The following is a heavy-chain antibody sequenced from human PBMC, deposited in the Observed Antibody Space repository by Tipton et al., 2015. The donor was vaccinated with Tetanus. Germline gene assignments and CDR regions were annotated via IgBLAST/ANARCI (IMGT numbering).Heavy chain of an antibody. CDR3: AKGSLPRADT. Sequence: SGFTFGSYFMTWVRQAPGKGLEWVSAIGGSGRTTYYADSVKGRFTISRDNSKNTLYLQMNILRVEDTAVYYCAKGSLPRADTWGQGTLVTVSS. J-gene: IGHJ5*02. CDR1: GFTFGSYF. CDR2: IGGSGRTT. D-gene: IGHD4-23*01. V-gene: IGHV3-23*01.